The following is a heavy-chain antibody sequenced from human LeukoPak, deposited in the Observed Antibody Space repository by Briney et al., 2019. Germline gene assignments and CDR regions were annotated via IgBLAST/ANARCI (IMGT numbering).Heavy chain of an antibody. CDR3: ARDRTRYYYDSSGSLDAFDI. V-gene: IGHV3-30-3*01. Sequence: GRSLSLSCAASGFTFSSYAMHWVRQAPGQGLEWGAVISYDGSNKYYADSVKGRFTISRDNSKNTLYLQMNSLRAEDTAVYYCARDRTRYYYDSSGSLDAFDIWGQGTMVTVSS. J-gene: IGHJ3*02. CDR1: GFTFSSYA. D-gene: IGHD3-22*01. CDR2: ISYDGSNK.